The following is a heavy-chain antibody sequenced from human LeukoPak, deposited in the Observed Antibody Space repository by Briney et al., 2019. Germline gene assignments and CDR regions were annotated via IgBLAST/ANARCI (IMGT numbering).Heavy chain of an antibody. CDR3: TRAIRTAAPDS. J-gene: IGHJ4*02. CDR1: GFTVSSNY. Sequence: GGSLRLSCAASGFTVSSNYMSWVRQAPGKGLVWVSRINSDGSSTTYADSVKGRFTISKDNAKNTLYLEMNSLRAEDTAVYYCTRAIRTAAPDSWGQGTLVTVSS. CDR2: INSDGSST. V-gene: IGHV3-74*01. D-gene: IGHD2-21*02.